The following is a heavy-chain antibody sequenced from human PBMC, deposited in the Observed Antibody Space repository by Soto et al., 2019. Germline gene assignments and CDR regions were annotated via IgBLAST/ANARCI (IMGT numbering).Heavy chain of an antibody. V-gene: IGHV3-48*02. CDR3: ANPDYYGMDV. J-gene: IGHJ6*02. CDR2: IRTTHSVI. CDR1: GFTFRDYS. Sequence: GSMRLSGAGCGFTFRDYSMNWVRQAPGKGLEWVSYIRTTHSVIVYADSVKGRFTISRDNAKNSMYLQMNRLTDEDTAVYYCANPDYYGMDVWGQGTTVSVSS.